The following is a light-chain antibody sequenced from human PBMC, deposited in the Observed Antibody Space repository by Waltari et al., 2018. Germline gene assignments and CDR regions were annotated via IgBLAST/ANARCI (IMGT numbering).Light chain of an antibody. CDR3: QHYSNWPLT. CDR1: QSVSSS. V-gene: IGKV3-15*01. Sequence: IVFTQSPATLSLSPGARDTLYCMASQSVSSSLAWYQQKPGPAPRLLIYGASSRATGIPDRFSGSGSGTDFTLTISSLEPEDFAVYYCQHYSNWPLTFGGGTKVEIK. J-gene: IGKJ4*01. CDR2: GAS.